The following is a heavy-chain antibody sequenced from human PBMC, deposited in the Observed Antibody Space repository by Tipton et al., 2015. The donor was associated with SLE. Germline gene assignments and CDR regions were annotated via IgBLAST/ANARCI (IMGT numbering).Heavy chain of an antibody. D-gene: IGHD3-10*01. Sequence: SLRLSCVASGFAFDSSAMSWVRQAPGKGLEWVSGISGTGGSMYYADSVRGRFTISRDYSKNTLFLQMNNLRVEDTALYYCTKERTLIRGASDHWGQGTLVTVSP. J-gene: IGHJ5*02. CDR1: GFAFDSSA. V-gene: IGHV3-23*01. CDR3: TKERTLIRGASDH. CDR2: ISGTGGSM.